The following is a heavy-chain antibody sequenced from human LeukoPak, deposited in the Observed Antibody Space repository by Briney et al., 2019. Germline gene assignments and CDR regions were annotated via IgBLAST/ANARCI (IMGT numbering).Heavy chain of an antibody. CDR3: ARDRRYFDWLLPRIERGRSRPNGY. CDR2: IKQDGSEK. CDR1: GFTFSSYW. J-gene: IGHJ4*02. Sequence: GGSLRLSCAASGFTFSSYWMSWVRQAPGKGLEWVANIKQDGSEKYYVDSVKGRFTISRDNAKNSLYLQMNSLRAEDTAVYYCARDRRYFDWLLPRIERGRSRPNGYWGQGTLVTVSS. D-gene: IGHD3-9*01. V-gene: IGHV3-7*01.